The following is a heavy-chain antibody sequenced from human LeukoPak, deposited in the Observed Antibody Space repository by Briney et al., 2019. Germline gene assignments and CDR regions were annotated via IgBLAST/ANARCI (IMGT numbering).Heavy chain of an antibody. D-gene: IGHD5-24*01. J-gene: IGHJ4*02. Sequence: SQTPSLTCAVSGGSISSGGYSWSWIRQPPGKGLEWIGYIYHSGSTYYNPSLKSRVTISVDRSKNQFSLKLSSATAADTAVYYCARGRDGYKPDFDYWGQGTLVTVSS. V-gene: IGHV4-30-2*01. CDR1: GGSISSGGYS. CDR3: ARGRDGYKPDFDY. CDR2: IYHSGST.